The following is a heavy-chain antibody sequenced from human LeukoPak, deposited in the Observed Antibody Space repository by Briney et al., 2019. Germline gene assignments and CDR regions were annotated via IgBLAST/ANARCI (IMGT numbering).Heavy chain of an antibody. J-gene: IGHJ4*02. D-gene: IGHD4/OR15-4a*01. CDR2: ICGSDGRT. V-gene: IGHV3-23*01. Sequence: PGGSLRLSCAASGFTFSRYAMSWVRQAPGKGLEWVSSICGSDGRTYYAKSVMGRFTISRDNSKNTLSLQMNSLRVEDTAVYFCADPPNADYWGQGTLVTVSS. CDR3: ADPPNADY. CDR1: GFTFSRYA.